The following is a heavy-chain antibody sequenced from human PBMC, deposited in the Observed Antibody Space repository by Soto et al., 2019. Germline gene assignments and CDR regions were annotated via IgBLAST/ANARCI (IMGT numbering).Heavy chain of an antibody. D-gene: IGHD5-12*01. CDR3: VRVVAIPGYPDN. Sequence: QVQLVQSGAEVRQPASSVKVSCKTSGGTFSSYAISWVRQAPGQGLEWMGGIVPIVDTSTYAQKFQGRVTITADEATSTVYMEPSILRSEDTPVYDCVRVVAIPGYPDNWGQGTLGTVSS. CDR1: GGTFSSYA. CDR2: IVPIVDTS. V-gene: IGHV1-69*12. J-gene: IGHJ4*02.